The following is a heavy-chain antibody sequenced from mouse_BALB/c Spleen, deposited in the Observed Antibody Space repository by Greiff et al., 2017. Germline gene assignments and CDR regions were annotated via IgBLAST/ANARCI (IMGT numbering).Heavy chain of an antibody. CDR3: ARGEAMDH. V-gene: IGHV1-7*01. Sequence: QVQLQQSGAELAKPGASVKMSCKASGYTFTSYWMHWVKQRPGQGLEWIGYITPSTGYTEYNQKFKDKATLTADKPSSTAYMQLSSLTSEDSEVYYCARGEAMDHWGQGTSVTVSS. CDR2: ITPSTGYT. J-gene: IGHJ4*01. CDR1: GYTFTSYW.